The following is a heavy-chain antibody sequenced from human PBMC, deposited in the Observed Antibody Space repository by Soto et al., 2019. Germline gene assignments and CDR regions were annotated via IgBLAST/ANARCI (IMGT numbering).Heavy chain of an antibody. D-gene: IGHD3-22*01. CDR1: GGSISSGSYY. CDR3: ARDYYDSSDYTTNWFDP. Sequence: SSETLSLTCTVSGGSISSGSYYWYWIRQHPGKGLEWIGYIYYSGTTYYNPSLKSRVTISVDTSKNQFSLKLTSVTAADTAVYYCARDYYDSSDYTTNWFDPWGQGTLVTVSS. J-gene: IGHJ5*02. CDR2: IYYSGTT. V-gene: IGHV4-31*03.